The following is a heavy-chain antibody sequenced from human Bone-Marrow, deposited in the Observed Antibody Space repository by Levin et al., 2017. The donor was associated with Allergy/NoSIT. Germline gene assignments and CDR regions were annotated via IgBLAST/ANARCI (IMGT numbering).Heavy chain of an antibody. V-gene: IGHV3-7*01. CDR1: LFTFSSSW. CDR2: IKQDGSEK. CDR3: AREKTGPRGAFDI. J-gene: IGHJ3*02. D-gene: IGHD1-1*01. Sequence: GGSLRLSCAASLFTFSSSWMSWVRQAPGKGLEWVANIKQDGSEKHLVDSVKGRFTISRDNAKNSLYLQMNSLRAEDTAVYYCAREKTGPRGAFDIWGQGTMVTVSS.